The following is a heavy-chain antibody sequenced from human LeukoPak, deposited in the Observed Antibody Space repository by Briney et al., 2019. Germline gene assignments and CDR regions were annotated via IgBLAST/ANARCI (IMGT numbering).Heavy chain of an antibody. CDR3: ARQKEGSWYYYYMDV. D-gene: IGHD2-15*01. CDR2: IYTSGST. Sequence: PSETLSLTCTVSGGSISSYCWSWIRQPPGKGLEWIGYIYTSGSTNYNPSLKSRVTISVDTSKNQFSLKLSSVTAADTAVYYCARQKEGSWYYYYMDVWGKGTTVTVSS. CDR1: GGSISSYC. V-gene: IGHV4-4*09. J-gene: IGHJ6*03.